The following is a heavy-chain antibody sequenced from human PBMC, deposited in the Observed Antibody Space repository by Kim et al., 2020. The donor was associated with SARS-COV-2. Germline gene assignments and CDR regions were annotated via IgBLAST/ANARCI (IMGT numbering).Heavy chain of an antibody. V-gene: IGHV3-30*18. D-gene: IGHD6-13*01. CDR1: GFTFSSYG. CDR3: ANAFIAAAGTSSFYYGMDV. J-gene: IGHJ6*02. Sequence: GSLRLSCAASGFTFSSYGMHWVRQAPGKGLEWVAVISYDGSNKYYADSVKGRFTISRDNSKNTLYLQMNSLRAEDTAVYYCANAFIAAAGTSSFYYGMDVWGQGTTVTVSS. CDR2: ISYDGSNK.